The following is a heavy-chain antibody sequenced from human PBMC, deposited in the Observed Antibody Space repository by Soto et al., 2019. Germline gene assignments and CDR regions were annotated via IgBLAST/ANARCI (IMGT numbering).Heavy chain of an antibody. CDR2: IYPGDSDT. Sequence: HGESLKISCKGSGYSFTSYCIGWLRQMPVKGLEWMGIIYPGDSDTRYSPSFKGQVTTSADTSISTAYLQTSSLKDSDTAMYYCARITKGCFDPWGQGTLVTVSS. CDR1: GYSFTSYC. J-gene: IGHJ5*02. CDR3: ARITKGCFDP. V-gene: IGHV5-51*01.